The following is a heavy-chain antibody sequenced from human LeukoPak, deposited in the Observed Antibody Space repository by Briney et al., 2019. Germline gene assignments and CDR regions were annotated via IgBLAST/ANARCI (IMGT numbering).Heavy chain of an antibody. Sequence: ETLSLTFSVLGGSINSHDWSWIGQPPGKGREWFGYIYYSGMTNYTPSLKSRGTISVDTSKNQLSLKLGSVTASRSLACYCGQTPGPVAHCPGDCYSAGLDLWGQGTMVTVSS. CDR1: GGSINSHD. CDR3: GQTPGPVAHCPGDCYSAGLDL. D-gene: IGHD2-21*02. CDR2: IYYSGMT. V-gene: IGHV4-59*11. J-gene: IGHJ3*01.